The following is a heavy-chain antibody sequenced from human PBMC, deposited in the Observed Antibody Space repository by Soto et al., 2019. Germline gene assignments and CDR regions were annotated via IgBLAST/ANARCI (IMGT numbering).Heavy chain of an antibody. J-gene: IGHJ6*02. Sequence: EVQLLESGGGLVQPGGSLRLSCAASGFTFSSYAMSWVRQAPGKGLEWVSAISGSGGSTYYADSVKGRFTISRDNPKNTLYLQMNSLRAEDTAVYYCAKVVGCTSTSCYSRMDVWGQGTTVTVSS. V-gene: IGHV3-23*01. CDR1: GFTFSSYA. CDR2: ISGSGGST. CDR3: AKVVGCTSTSCYSRMDV. D-gene: IGHD2-2*01.